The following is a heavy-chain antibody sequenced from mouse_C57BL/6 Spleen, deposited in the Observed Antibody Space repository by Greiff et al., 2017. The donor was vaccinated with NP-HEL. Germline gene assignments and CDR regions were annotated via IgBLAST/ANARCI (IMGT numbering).Heavy chain of an antibody. CDR1: GFTFSSYA. D-gene: IGHD1-2*01. CDR3: ARSPSLLRSYFDY. Sequence: EVKLMESGGGLVKPGGSLKLSCAASGFTFSSYAMSWVRQTPEKRLEWVATISDGGSYTYYPDNVKGRFTISRDNAKNNLYLQMSHLKSEDTAMYYCARSPSLLRSYFDYWGQGTTLTVSS. J-gene: IGHJ2*01. V-gene: IGHV5-4*03. CDR2: ISDGGSYT.